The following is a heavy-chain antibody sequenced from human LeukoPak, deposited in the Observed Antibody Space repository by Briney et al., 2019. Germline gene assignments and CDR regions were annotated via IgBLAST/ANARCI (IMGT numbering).Heavy chain of an antibody. CDR2: IIPIFGTA. J-gene: IGHJ6*04. CDR1: GGTFSSYA. CDR3: ARKRAGTSLMDYYGMDV. D-gene: IGHD6-13*01. Sequence: SVKVSCKASGGTFSSYAISWVRQAPGQGLEWMGAIIPIFGTANYAQKFQGRVTITADESTSTAYMELSSLRSEDTAVYYCARKRAGTSLMDYYGMDVCGKGTTVTVSS. V-gene: IGHV1-69*01.